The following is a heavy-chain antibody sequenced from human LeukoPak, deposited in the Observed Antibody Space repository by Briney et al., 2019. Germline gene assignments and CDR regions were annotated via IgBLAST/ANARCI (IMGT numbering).Heavy chain of an antibody. Sequence: SVKVSCKASGGTFSSYAISWVRQAPGQGLEWMGRIIPILGIANYAQKFQGRVTITADKSTSTAYMELSSLRSEDTAVYYCAKDIEGDTTMIVGVPDYWGQGTLVTVSS. CDR3: AKDIEGDTTMIVGVPDY. CDR2: IIPILGIA. V-gene: IGHV1-69*04. J-gene: IGHJ4*02. D-gene: IGHD3-22*01. CDR1: GGTFSSYA.